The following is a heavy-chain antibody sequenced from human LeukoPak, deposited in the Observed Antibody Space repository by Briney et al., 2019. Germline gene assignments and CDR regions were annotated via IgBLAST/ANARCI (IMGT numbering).Heavy chain of an antibody. Sequence: PGGSLRLSRAASGFTFSSYAMHWVRQAPGKGLEWVAVISYDGSNKYYADSVKGRFTISRDNSKNTLYLQMNSLRAEDTAVYYCARAPDYDFWSGPVDYWGQGTLVTVSS. CDR2: ISYDGSNK. D-gene: IGHD3-3*01. CDR3: ARAPDYDFWSGPVDY. CDR1: GFTFSSYA. V-gene: IGHV3-30*04. J-gene: IGHJ4*02.